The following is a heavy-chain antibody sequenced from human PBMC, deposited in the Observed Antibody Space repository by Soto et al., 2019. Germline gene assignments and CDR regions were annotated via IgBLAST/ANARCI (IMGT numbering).Heavy chain of an antibody. Sequence: GGSLRLSCAASGFTFSSYAMSWVRQAPGKGLEWVSAISGSGGSTYYADSVKGRFTISRDNSKNTLYLQMNSLRAEDTAVYYCAKDTSRITMVRGVIPIEDYWGQGTLVTVSS. D-gene: IGHD3-10*01. CDR2: ISGSGGST. V-gene: IGHV3-23*01. CDR1: GFTFSSYA. CDR3: AKDTSRITMVRGVIPIEDY. J-gene: IGHJ4*02.